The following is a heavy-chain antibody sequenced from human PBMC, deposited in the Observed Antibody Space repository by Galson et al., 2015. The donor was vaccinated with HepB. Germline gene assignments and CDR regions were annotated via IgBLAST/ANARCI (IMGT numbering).Heavy chain of an antibody. D-gene: IGHD6-13*01. CDR2: IIPILGIA. CDR1: GGTFSSYA. Sequence: SVKVSCKASGGTFSSYAISWVRQAPGQGLEWMGRIIPILGIANYAQKFQGRVTITADKSTSTAYMELSSLRSEDTAVYYCARDSTKYSSSWYPAYYYYYGMDVWGQGTTVTVSS. J-gene: IGHJ6*02. CDR3: ARDSTKYSSSWYPAYYYYYGMDV. V-gene: IGHV1-69*04.